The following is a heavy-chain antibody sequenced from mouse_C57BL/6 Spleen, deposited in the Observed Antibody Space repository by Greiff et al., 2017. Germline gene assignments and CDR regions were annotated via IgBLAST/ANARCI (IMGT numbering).Heavy chain of an antibody. CDR2: SRNKANDYTT. V-gene: IGHV7-1*01. Sequence: EVQRVESGGGLVQSGRSLRLSCATSGFTFSDFYMEWVRQAPGKGLEWIAASRNKANDYTTEYSASVKGRFIVSRDTSQSILYLQMNALRAEDTAIYYCARDAGYTPFAYWGQGTLVTVSA. CDR3: ARDAGYTPFAY. CDR1: GFTFSDFY. J-gene: IGHJ3*01. D-gene: IGHD1-3*01.